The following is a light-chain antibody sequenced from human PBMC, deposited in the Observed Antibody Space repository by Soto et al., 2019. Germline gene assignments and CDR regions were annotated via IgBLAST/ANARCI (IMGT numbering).Light chain of an antibody. CDR1: QSVLYSSNNKNY. CDR3: QQYYTIPPWT. Sequence: DIAMTQSPDSLAVSLGERATINCKSSQSVLYSSNNKNYLAWYQQKPGQPPKLLIYWASTRESGVPDRFSGSGSGTDFSLTISSLQAEDVAVYYCQQYYTIPPWTFGQGTKVEVK. CDR2: WAS. V-gene: IGKV4-1*01. J-gene: IGKJ1*01.